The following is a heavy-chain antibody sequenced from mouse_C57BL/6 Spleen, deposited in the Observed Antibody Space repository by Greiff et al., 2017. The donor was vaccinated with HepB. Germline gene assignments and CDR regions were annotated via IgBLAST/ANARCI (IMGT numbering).Heavy chain of an antibody. V-gene: IGHV1-66*01. CDR1: GYSFTSYY. CDR3: ARDYSNPFAY. J-gene: IGHJ3*01. Sequence: QVQLQQSGPELVKPGASVKISCKASGYSFTSYYIHWVKQRPGQGLEWIGWIYPGSGNTKYNEKFKGKVTLTADTSSSTAYMQLSSLTSEDSAVYYCARDYSNPFAYWGQGTLVTVSA. CDR2: IYPGSGNT. D-gene: IGHD2-5*01.